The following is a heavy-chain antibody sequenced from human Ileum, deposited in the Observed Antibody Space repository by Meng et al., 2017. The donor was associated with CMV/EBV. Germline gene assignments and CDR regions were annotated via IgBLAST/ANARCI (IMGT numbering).Heavy chain of an antibody. CDR3: ARDAPDRSIFGVVSYNWFDP. V-gene: IGHV3-20*01. CDR1: GFSFADYG. Sequence: GESLKISCAASGFSFADYGMSWVRQAPGKGLEWVSGINWNGGRTGYADSVKGRFTISRDNAKNSLYLQMNSLRAEDTALYHCARDAPDRSIFGVVSYNWFDPWGQGTLVTVSS. CDR2: INWNGGRT. D-gene: IGHD3-3*01. J-gene: IGHJ5*02.